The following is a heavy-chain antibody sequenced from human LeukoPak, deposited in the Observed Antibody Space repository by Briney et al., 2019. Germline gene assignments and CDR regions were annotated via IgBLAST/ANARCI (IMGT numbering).Heavy chain of an antibody. CDR2: IWSDGSNK. CDR1: GFSFISYG. V-gene: IGHV3-30*02. Sequence: GGSLRLSCAGSGFSFISYGMHWVRQAPGKGLEWMAFIWSDGSNKYYADSVKGRFTISRDNSKNTLYLQMNSLRGEDTAVYYCAKGIGGVIVKSLLHSAFDIWGQGTMVTVSS. J-gene: IGHJ3*02. CDR3: AKGIGGVIVKSLLHSAFDI. D-gene: IGHD3-16*02.